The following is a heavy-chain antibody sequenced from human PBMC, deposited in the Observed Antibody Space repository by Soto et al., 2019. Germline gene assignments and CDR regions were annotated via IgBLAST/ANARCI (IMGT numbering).Heavy chain of an antibody. Sequence: GASVKVSFKASGYTFTSYGISWVRQAPGQGLEWMGWISAYNGNTNYAQKLQGRVTMTTDTSTSTAYMELRSLRSDDTAVYYCARDRATVATDDAFDIWGQGTMVTVSS. V-gene: IGHV1-18*01. J-gene: IGHJ3*02. CDR2: ISAYNGNT. D-gene: IGHD4-17*01. CDR1: GYTFTSYG. CDR3: ARDRATVATDDAFDI.